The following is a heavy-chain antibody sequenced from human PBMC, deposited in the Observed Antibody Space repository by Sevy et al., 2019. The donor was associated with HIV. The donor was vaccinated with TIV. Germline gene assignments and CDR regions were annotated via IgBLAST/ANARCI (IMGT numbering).Heavy chain of an antibody. CDR3: AGFGSSSPPLYYYYGMDV. J-gene: IGHJ6*02. D-gene: IGHD6-6*01. CDR1: GYTFTGYY. V-gene: IGHV1-2*06. CDR2: INPNSGGT. Sequence: ASVKVSCKASGYTFTGYYMHWVRQAPGQGLEWMGRINPNSGGTNYAQKFQGRVTMTRDTSISTAYMEPSRLRSDDTAVYYCAGFGSSSPPLYYYYGMDVWGQGTTVTVSS.